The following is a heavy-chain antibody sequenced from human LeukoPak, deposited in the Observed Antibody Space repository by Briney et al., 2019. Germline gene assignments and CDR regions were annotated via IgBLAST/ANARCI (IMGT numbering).Heavy chain of an antibody. CDR2: IYTSGST. V-gene: IGHV4-4*07. Sequence: PSETLSLTCTVSGRSISSYYGICLRQPAGKGLEWIGRIYTSGSTNYNPSLKSRVNMSVDTSKNQCSLKLSSVTAADTAVYYCARAPDYWGQGTLVTVSS. J-gene: IGHJ4*02. CDR3: ARAPDY. CDR1: GRSISSYY.